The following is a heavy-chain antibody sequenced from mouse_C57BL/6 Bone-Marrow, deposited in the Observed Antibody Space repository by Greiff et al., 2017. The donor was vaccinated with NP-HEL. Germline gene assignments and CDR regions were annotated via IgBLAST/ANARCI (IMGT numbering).Heavy chain of an antibody. CDR3: AIEGDYDGRYFDY. D-gene: IGHD2-4*01. CDR2: IHPSDSDT. J-gene: IGHJ2*01. Sequence: QVQLQQSGAELVKPGASVKVSCKASGYTFTSYWMHWVKQRPGQGLEWIGRIHPSDSDTNYNQKFKGKATLTVDKSSSTAYMQLSSLTSEDSAVYYCAIEGDYDGRYFDYWGQGTTLTVSS. CDR1: GYTFTSYW. V-gene: IGHV1-74*01.